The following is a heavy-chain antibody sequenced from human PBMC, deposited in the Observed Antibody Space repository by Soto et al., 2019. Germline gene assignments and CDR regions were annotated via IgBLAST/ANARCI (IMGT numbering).Heavy chain of an antibody. D-gene: IGHD3-10*01. CDR2: ISSSTSVM. J-gene: IGHJ4*02. V-gene: IGHV3-48*02. Sequence: GGSLRLSCAASGFTFSSYGMNWVRQAPGKGLEWVSHISSSTSVMYYADSVKGRFTISRDNAKNSLYLQMNSLRDEDTAVYYCAPWFGAFDYWGQGTLVTVSS. CDR3: APWFGAFDY. CDR1: GFTFSSYG.